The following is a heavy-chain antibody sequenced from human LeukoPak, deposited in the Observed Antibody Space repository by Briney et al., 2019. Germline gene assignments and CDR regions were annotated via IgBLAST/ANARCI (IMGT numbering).Heavy chain of an antibody. J-gene: IGHJ4*02. Sequence: EASVKVSCKASGYTFTGYYMHWVRQAPGQGLEWMGWINPNSGGTNYAQKFQGRVTMTRDTSISTAYMELSRLRSDDTAVYYCAAYDFWSGNFDYWGQGTLVTVSS. CDR2: INPNSGGT. D-gene: IGHD3-3*01. V-gene: IGHV1-2*02. CDR3: AAYDFWSGNFDY. CDR1: GYTFTGYY.